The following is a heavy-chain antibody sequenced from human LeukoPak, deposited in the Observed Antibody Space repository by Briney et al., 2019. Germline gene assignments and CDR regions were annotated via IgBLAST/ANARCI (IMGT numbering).Heavy chain of an antibody. CDR1: GFTFSDYY. CDR2: ISSSGSTI. J-gene: IGHJ4*02. Sequence: GGSLRLSCAASGFTFSDYYMSWIRQAPGKGLEWVSYISSSGSTIYYADSVKGRFTISRDNAKNSLYLQMNSLRAEDTAVYYCTWYRAYGWFDYWGQGTLVTVSS. D-gene: IGHD6-13*01. V-gene: IGHV3-11*01. CDR3: TWYRAYGWFDY.